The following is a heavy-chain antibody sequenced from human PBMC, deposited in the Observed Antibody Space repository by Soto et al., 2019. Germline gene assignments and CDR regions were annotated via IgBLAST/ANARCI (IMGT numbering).Heavy chain of an antibody. CDR2: IYYSGST. J-gene: IGHJ4*02. V-gene: IGHV4-30-4*01. CDR3: ARADDFSDRFDY. D-gene: IGHD4-17*01. Sequence: PSETLFLNLPCSGGSLRRGGFFWGWVRQPPGKGLELIGNIYYSGSTYYNPSLRSRAIMSVDTSQNQFSLKLSSLTAADTAVYFCARADDFSDRFDYWGQGALVTVSS. CDR1: GGSLRRGGFF.